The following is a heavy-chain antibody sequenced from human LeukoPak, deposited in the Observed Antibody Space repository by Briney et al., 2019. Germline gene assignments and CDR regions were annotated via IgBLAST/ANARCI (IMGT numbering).Heavy chain of an antibody. V-gene: IGHV3-30*18. CDR3: AKYSPLLWFGEAYDQSDYFDY. J-gene: IGHJ4*02. Sequence: GGSLRLSCAASGFSFSSYGMHWVRQVPGKGLEWVAVISHDGTKKYHADSVKGRFTISRDNPKNTLYLQMNSLRAEDTAVYYCAKYSPLLWFGEAYDQSDYFDYWGQGTLVTVSS. CDR1: GFSFSSYG. CDR2: ISHDGTKK. D-gene: IGHD3-10*01.